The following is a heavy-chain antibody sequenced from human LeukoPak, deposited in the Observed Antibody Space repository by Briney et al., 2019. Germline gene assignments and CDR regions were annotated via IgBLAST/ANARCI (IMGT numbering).Heavy chain of an antibody. D-gene: IGHD5-12*01. V-gene: IGHV4-59*01. CDR1: GGTIISYY. CDR2: IYYRGSN. Sequence: SETLSLTCTVSGGTIISYYWHWLRQPPGKGLEWMGDIYYRGSNTDNRDLKSPVNISVGTSKTQFSLKLSSLTAADTAVYYCARAGVYSGYDIRTFLYYYYGMDGWGQGTTVTASS. CDR3: ARAGVYSGYDIRTFLYYYYGMDG. J-gene: IGHJ6*01.